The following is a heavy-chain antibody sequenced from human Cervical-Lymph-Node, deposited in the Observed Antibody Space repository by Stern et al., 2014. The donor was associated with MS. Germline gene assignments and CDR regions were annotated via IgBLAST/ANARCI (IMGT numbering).Heavy chain of an antibody. CDR2: IFPIFATP. J-gene: IGHJ3*01. CDR1: GGTFTSFS. V-gene: IGHV1-69*14. Sequence: QDQLVQSGAEVKTPGASVNVSCKASGGTFTSFSINWVRQVPGHSLEWMGGIFPIFATPNLAQKVQGRVTITADSSTSTVYMALNSLRSDDTAVYYCVLPSKVTTAAFDVWGRGTMVTVSS. CDR3: VLPSKVTTAAFDV. D-gene: IGHD4-17*01.